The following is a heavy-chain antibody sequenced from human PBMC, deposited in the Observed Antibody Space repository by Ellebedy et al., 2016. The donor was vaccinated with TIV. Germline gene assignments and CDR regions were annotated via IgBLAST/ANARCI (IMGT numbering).Heavy chain of an antibody. CDR2: ITGSGDRT. CDR3: AKDMVFGDSKWEVDV. Sequence: GESLKISCATSGFTFDNFAMRWFRQAPGKGLEWVSAITGSGDRTFYADSVKGRFTVSRDTSKNTLYLQMNSLRVEDTAIYYCAKDMVFGDSKWEVDVWGQGTTVTVSS. CDR1: GFTFDNFA. J-gene: IGHJ6*02. D-gene: IGHD1-26*01. V-gene: IGHV3-23*01.